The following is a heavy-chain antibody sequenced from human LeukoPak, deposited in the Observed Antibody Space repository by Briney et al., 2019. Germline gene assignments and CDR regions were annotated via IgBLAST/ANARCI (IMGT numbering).Heavy chain of an antibody. Sequence: GESLKISCKGSGYSFTSYLISWVRQMPGKGLEWMGRIDPSDSYTNYSPSFQGHVTISADKSISTAYLQWSSLKASDTAMYYCALSFPGGTSFDYWGQGTLVTVSS. D-gene: IGHD1-1*01. J-gene: IGHJ4*02. V-gene: IGHV5-10-1*01. CDR3: ALSFPGGTSFDY. CDR2: IDPSDSYT. CDR1: GYSFTSYL.